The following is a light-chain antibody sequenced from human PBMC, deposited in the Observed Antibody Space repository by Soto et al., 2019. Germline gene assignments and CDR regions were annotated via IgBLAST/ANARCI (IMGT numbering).Light chain of an antibody. CDR3: QSYDSTLSARDV. CDR2: GNI. CDR1: SSNIGAGYD. J-gene: IGLJ1*01. V-gene: IGLV1-40*01. Sequence: QSVLTQPPSVSGAPGQRVTISCTASSSNIGAGYDVHWYQQRPGTAPKLLIFGNINRPSGVPDRFSGSKSGTSASLAITGLQAEDEGDYYCQSYDSTLSARDVFGTGTKVTVL.